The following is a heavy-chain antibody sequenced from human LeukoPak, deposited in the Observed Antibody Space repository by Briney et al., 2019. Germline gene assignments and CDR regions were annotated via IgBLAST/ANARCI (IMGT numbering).Heavy chain of an antibody. D-gene: IGHD3-9*01. V-gene: IGHV1-46*01. CDR1: GYTFTSYY. CDR2: INPSGGST. J-gene: IGHJ4*02. Sequence: GASVKVSCKASGYTFTSYYMHWVRQAPGQGLEWMGIINPSGGSTSYAQKFQGRVTITRDTSASTAYMELSSLRSEDTAVYYCARVRLYDILTGHFDYWGQGTLVTVSS. CDR3: ARVRLYDILTGHFDY.